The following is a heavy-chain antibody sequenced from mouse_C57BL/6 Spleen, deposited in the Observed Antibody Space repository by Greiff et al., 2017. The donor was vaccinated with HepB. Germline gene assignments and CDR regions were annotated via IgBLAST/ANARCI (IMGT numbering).Heavy chain of an antibody. J-gene: IGHJ4*01. CDR1: GYTFTEYT. CDR3: ARHDYDGLFMDY. D-gene: IGHD2-3*01. Sequence: VQLVESGAELVKPGASVKLSCKASGYTFTEYTIHWVKQRSGQGLEWIGWFYPGSGSIKYNEKFKDKATLTADTSSSTVYMELSRLTSEDSAVYFCARHDYDGLFMDYWGQGTSVTVSS. V-gene: IGHV1-62-2*01. CDR2: FYPGSGSI.